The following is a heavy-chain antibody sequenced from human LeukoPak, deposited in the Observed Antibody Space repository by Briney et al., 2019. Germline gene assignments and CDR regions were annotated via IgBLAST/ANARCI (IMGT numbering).Heavy chain of an antibody. CDR1: GFPFSSYA. CDR3: ARKGQGSNWAAEYFQN. J-gene: IGHJ1*01. D-gene: IGHD6-13*01. Sequence: GGSLRLSCAASGFPFSSYAMSWVRQAPGKGLEWVSAISGSGGTGIYYADSVKGRFTISRDNSKNTLFLQMNSLRADDTAVYYCARKGQGSNWAAEYFQNWGQGTLVTVSS. V-gene: IGHV3-23*01. CDR2: ISGSGGTGI.